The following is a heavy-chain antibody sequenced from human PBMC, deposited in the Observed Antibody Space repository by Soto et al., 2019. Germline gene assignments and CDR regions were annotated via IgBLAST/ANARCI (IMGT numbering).Heavy chain of an antibody. J-gene: IGHJ4*02. V-gene: IGHV3-74*01. CDR2: VSSDGDNT. CDR1: GFTFSSYW. Sequence: EVQLVESGGGLVQPGASLRLSCAASGFTFSSYWMHWIRQASGKGLMWVARVSSDGDNTVYATSVQGRFTISRDNAKNTLYLQMNRLSDEDTAVYYCVRGLPNFSSFDSWGQGNLVTVSS. D-gene: IGHD5-12*01. CDR3: VRGLPNFSSFDS.